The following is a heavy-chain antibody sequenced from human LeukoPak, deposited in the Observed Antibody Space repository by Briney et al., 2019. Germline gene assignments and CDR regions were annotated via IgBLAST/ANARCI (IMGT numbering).Heavy chain of an antibody. V-gene: IGHV3-48*03. Sequence: PGGSPRLSCAASGFTFSSYEMNWVRQAPGKGLEWVSYISSSGSTIYYADSVKGRFTISRDNAKNSLYLQMNSLRAEDTAVYYCAELGITMIGGVWGKGTPVTISS. CDR1: GFTFSSYE. CDR3: AELGITMIGGV. CDR2: ISSSGSTI. D-gene: IGHD3-10*02. J-gene: IGHJ6*04.